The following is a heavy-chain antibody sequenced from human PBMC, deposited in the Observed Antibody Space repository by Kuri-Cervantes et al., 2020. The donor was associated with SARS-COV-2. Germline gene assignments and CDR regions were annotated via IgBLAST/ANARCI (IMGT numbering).Heavy chain of an antibody. Sequence: GESLKISCIASGFLFSSYEMNWVRQAPGKGLEWISYISSNGNTIYYADSVKGRFTISRDNSKNTLYQQMNSLRAEDTAVYYCAKDFWSGYYYFDYWGQGTLVTVSS. D-gene: IGHD3-3*01. J-gene: IGHJ4*02. V-gene: IGHV3-48*03. CDR1: GFLFSSYE. CDR3: AKDFWSGYYYFDY. CDR2: ISSNGNTI.